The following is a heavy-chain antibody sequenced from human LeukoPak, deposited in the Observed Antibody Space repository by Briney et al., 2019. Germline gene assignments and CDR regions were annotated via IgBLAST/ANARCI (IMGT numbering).Heavy chain of an antibody. Sequence: ASVKVSCKGSGYTLTELSMHWVRQAPGKGLEWMGGFDPEDGETIYAQKYQGRVTMTEDTSTDTAYMELSSLRSEDTAVYYCANPDSGSYYGSLWFDPWGEGTLATVPS. CDR3: ANPDSGSYYGSLWFDP. D-gene: IGHD1-26*01. V-gene: IGHV1-24*01. CDR1: GYTLTELS. J-gene: IGHJ5*02. CDR2: FDPEDGET.